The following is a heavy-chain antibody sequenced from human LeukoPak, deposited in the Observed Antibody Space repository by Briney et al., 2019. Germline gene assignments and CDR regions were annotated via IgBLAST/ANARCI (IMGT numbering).Heavy chain of an antibody. CDR3: ARDCSSTSCPHFDY. CDR1: GGSISSYY. D-gene: IGHD2-2*01. CDR2: IYYSGST. Sequence: SETLSLTCTVSGGSISSYYWSWIRQPPAKGLEGIGYIYYSGSTNYNPSLKSRVTISVDTSKNQFSLKLSSVTAADTAVYYCARDCSSTSCPHFDYWGQGTLVTVSS. V-gene: IGHV4-59*01. J-gene: IGHJ4*02.